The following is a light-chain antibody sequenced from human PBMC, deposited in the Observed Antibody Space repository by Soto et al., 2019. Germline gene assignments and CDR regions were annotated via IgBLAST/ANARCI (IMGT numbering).Light chain of an antibody. J-gene: IGLJ1*01. Sequence: QSALTQPRSVSGSPGQSVTIACTGTSSDVGRYDYVSWYQQHPGEAPKLVVYDVTKRPSGVPDRFSGSKSGNTASLTISGLQAEDEADYYCCSYAGIYPYVFGTGTKLTVL. CDR1: SSDVGRYDY. CDR3: CSYAGIYPYV. CDR2: DVT. V-gene: IGLV2-11*01.